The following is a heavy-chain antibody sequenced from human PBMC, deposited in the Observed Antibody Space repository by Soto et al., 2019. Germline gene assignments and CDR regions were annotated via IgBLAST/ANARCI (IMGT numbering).Heavy chain of an antibody. CDR3: ARGTYYHDSSGYYPPDY. CDR2: INSDGSST. CDR1: GFTFSSYW. J-gene: IGHJ4*02. D-gene: IGHD3-22*01. V-gene: IGHV3-74*01. Sequence: GGSLRLSCAASGFTFSSYWMHWVRQAPGKGLVWVSRINSDGSSTSYADSVKGRFTISRDNAKNTLYLQMNSLRAEDTAVYYCARGTYYHDSSGYYPPDYWGQGTLVTVSS.